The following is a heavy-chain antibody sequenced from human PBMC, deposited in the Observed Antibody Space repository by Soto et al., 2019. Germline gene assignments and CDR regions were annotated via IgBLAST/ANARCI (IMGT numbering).Heavy chain of an antibody. CDR3: ATLVPAASYYYYGMDV. D-gene: IGHD2-2*01. CDR2: ISSSSSYI. Sequence: EVQLVESGGGLVKPGGSLRLSCAASGFTFSSYSMNWVRQAPGKGLEWVSSISSSSSYIYYADSVKGRFTISRDNAKNSLYLQMNSRRAEDTAVYYCATLVPAASYYYYGMDVWGQGTTVTVSS. CDR1: GFTFSSYS. J-gene: IGHJ6*02. V-gene: IGHV3-21*01.